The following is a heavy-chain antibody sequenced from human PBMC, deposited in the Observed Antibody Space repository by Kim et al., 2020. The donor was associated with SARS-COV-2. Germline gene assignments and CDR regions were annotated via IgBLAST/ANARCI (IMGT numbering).Heavy chain of an antibody. CDR2: IRSKANSYAT. CDR3: TRRVAVYCSSTSCYANGNGVYFDY. J-gene: IGHJ4*02. Sequence: GGSLRLSCAASGFTFSGSAMHWVRQASGKGLEWVGRIRSKANSYATAYAASVKGRFTISRDDSKNTAYLQMNSLKTEDTAVYYCTRRVAVYCSSTSCYANGNGVYFDYWGQGTLVTVSS. CDR1: GFTFSGSA. V-gene: IGHV3-73*01. D-gene: IGHD2-2*01.